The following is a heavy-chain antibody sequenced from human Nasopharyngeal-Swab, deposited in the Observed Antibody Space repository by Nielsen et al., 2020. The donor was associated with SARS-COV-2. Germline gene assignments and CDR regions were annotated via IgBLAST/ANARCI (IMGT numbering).Heavy chain of an antibody. J-gene: IGHJ4*02. CDR3: ARADYYYDSSGYFAGYYFDY. Sequence: SETLSLTCTVSGGSISSYYWSWIRQPPGKGLEWIGYIYYSGGTNYNPSLKSRVTISVDTSKNQFSLKLSSVTAADTAVYYCARADYYYDSSGYFAGYYFDYWGQGTLVTVSS. D-gene: IGHD3-22*01. CDR1: GGSISSYY. CDR2: IYYSGGT. V-gene: IGHV4-59*01.